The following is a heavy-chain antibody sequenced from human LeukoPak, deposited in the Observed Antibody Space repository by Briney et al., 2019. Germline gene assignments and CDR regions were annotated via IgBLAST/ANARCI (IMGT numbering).Heavy chain of an antibody. CDR3: ARALGQPYAFDI. CDR1: GGSINSGNFL. D-gene: IGHD3-10*01. V-gene: IGHV4-30-4*02. J-gene: IGHJ3*02. CDR2: ISYSGGT. Sequence: PSETLSLTCSVSGGSINSGNFLWTWIRQPPGKGLEWLGYISYSGGTYYNPSLKSRLMISVDMSKNQFSLKLSSVTAADTAVYYCARALGQPYAFDIWGQGTMVTVSS.